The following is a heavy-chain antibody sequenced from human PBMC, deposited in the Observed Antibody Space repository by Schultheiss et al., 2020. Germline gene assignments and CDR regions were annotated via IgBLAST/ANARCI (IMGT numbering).Heavy chain of an antibody. CDR1: GGSFSGYY. CDR3: ARTGEEWFGELFFDY. CDR2: IYYSGST. J-gene: IGHJ4*02. D-gene: IGHD3-10*01. Sequence: SETLSLTCVVYGGSFSGYYWSWIRQPPGKGLEWIGYIYYSGSTNYNPSLKSRVTISVDTSKNQFSLKLSSVTAADTAVYYCARTGEEWFGELFFDYWGQGTLVTVSS. V-gene: IGHV4-59*01.